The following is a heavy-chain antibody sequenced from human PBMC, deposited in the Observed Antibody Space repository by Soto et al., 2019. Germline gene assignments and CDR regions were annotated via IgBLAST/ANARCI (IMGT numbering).Heavy chain of an antibody. J-gene: IGHJ4*02. D-gene: IGHD2-21*01. Sequence: EGQLVESGGGFVESGGSLRLSCAASGFSFKDAWMTWVRQAPGKGLAWVGRIKSSTDGGTADYGAAVTGRFTMSRDDSKATLYLHMDGLKREDTGVYYCTSFFQIRVRLFDYWCPGTQVNVSS. CDR3: TSFFQIRVRLFDY. CDR2: IKSSTDGGTA. V-gene: IGHV3-15*07. CDR1: GFSFKDAW.